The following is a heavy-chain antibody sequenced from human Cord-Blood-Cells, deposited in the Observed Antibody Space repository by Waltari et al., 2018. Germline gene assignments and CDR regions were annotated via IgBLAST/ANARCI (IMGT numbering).Heavy chain of an antibody. V-gene: IGHV4-39*01. CDR2: IYYSGST. J-gene: IGHJ4*02. CDR3: ARQRRRSGYYIG. CDR1: GGSISSSSYY. Sequence: QLQLQESGPGLVKPSETLSLTCTVSGGSISSSSYYWGWIRQPQGKGLEWIGSIYYSGSTYYTPALKSRVTISVDTSKNQFSLKLSSVTAADTAVYYCARQRRRSGYYIGWGQGTLVTVSS. D-gene: IGHD3-3*01.